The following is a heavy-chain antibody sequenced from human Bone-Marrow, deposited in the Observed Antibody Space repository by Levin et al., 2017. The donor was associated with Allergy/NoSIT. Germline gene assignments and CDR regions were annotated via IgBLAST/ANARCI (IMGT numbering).Heavy chain of an antibody. V-gene: IGHV4-34*01. D-gene: IGHD3-16*01. CDR2: INHSGST. CDR3: ARGRGGHRSRFTSGYYFDY. Sequence: SQTLSLTCAVYGGSFSGYYWSWIRQPPGKGLEWIGEINHSGSTNYNPSLKSRVTISVDTSKNQFSLKLSSVTAADTAVYYCARGRGGHRSRFTSGYYFDYWGQGTLVTVSS. CDR1: GGSFSGYY. J-gene: IGHJ4*02.